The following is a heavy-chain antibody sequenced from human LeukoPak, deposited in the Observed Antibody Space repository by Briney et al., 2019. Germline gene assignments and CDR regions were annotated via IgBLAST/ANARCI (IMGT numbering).Heavy chain of an antibody. CDR2: IYYTGST. CDR3: ARQGGDGDSTHLDY. Sequence: SETLSLTCTVSSGSISSHYGSWVREPPGRGLEWSGYIYYTGSTKYNPSLKSQVTISVDTSKNQFSLKLSSVTTGDTALYYCARQGGDGDSTHLDYWGRGTLVTVSS. D-gene: IGHD4-17*01. V-gene: IGHV4-59*11. J-gene: IGHJ4*02. CDR1: SGSISSHY.